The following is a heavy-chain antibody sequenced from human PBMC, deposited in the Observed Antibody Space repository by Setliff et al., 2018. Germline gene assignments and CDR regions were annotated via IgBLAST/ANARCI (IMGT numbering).Heavy chain of an antibody. J-gene: IGHJ6*02. V-gene: IGHV3-23*01. CDR1: GYTSSSYA. CDR2: ISASGDTT. CDR3: AKAWGSAVAGTPPYYYYGMDV. Sequence: GGSLRLSCAASGYTSSSYAMTWVRQAPGKGLEWVSIISASGDTTYYADSVKGRFTISRDNSKNTLYLQMNSLRAEDTAVYYCAKAWGSAVAGTPPYYYYGMDVWGQGTTVTVSS. D-gene: IGHD6-19*01.